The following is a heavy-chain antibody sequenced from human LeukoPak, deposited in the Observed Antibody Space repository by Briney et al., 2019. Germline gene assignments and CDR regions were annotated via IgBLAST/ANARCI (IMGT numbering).Heavy chain of an antibody. CDR3: ARGLKARYYYGSGSYASGRYYFDY. V-gene: IGHV4-34*01. J-gene: IGHJ4*02. Sequence: SETLSLTCAVYGGSFSGYYWSWIGQPPGKRLEWIGEINHSGSTNYNPSLKSRVTISVDTSKNQFSLKLSSVTAADTAVYYCARGLKARYYYGSGSYASGRYYFDYWGQGTLVTVSS. CDR2: INHSGST. CDR1: GGSFSGYY. D-gene: IGHD3-10*01.